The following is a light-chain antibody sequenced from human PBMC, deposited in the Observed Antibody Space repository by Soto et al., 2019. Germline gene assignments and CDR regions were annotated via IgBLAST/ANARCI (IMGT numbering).Light chain of an antibody. J-gene: IGKJ1*01. CDR2: KAS. CDR3: QPYKSYSRT. Sequence: DIQMTQSPSTLSASVGDRVTITCRASQSIDSWLAWYQHKPGKAHKXLIFKASTLETGVPSRFSGSGSETELTLTISSLQPDDSATYDCQPYKSYSRTFGQGTKVDIK. CDR1: QSIDSW. V-gene: IGKV1-5*03.